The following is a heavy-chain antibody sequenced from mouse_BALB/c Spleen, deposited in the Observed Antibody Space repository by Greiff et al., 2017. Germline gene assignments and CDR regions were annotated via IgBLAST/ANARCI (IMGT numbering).Heavy chain of an antibody. CDR1: GFTFSSYG. J-gene: IGHJ4*01. Sequence: EVKLVESGGGLVQPGGSLKLSCAASGFTFSSYGMSWVRQTPDKRLELVATINSNGGSTYYPDSVKGRFTISRDNAKNTLYLQMSSLKSEDTAMYYCAREQNYAMDYWGQGTSVTVSS. CDR2: INSNGGST. CDR3: AREQNYAMDY. V-gene: IGHV5-6-3*01.